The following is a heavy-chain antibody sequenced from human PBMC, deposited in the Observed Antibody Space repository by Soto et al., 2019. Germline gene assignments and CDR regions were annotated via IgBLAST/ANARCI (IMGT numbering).Heavy chain of an antibody. Sequence: QVQLVQSGPEVRKPGSSVKVSCKAYGYTFTSYALHWVRQAPGQRLEWMGWINGGNGDTKYSQKFQGRVTFTRDISANTAYMELSSLTSEETADYYCVAVDLGDYWGQGTLVTVSS. CDR2: INGGNGDT. J-gene: IGHJ4*02. D-gene: IGHD3-16*01. CDR1: GYTFTSYA. CDR3: VAVDLGDY. V-gene: IGHV1-3*01.